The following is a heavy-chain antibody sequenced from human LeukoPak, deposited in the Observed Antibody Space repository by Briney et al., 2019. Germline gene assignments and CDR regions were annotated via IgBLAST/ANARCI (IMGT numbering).Heavy chain of an antibody. V-gene: IGHV4-34*01. CDR1: GGSFSGYY. Sequence: SETLSLTCAVYGGSFSGYYWSWIRQPPGKGLEWIGEINHSGSTNYNPSLKSRVTISVDTSKNQFSLKLSSVTAADTAVYYCARGRKGRLSSGFDYWGRGTLVTVSS. CDR3: ARGRKGRLSSGFDY. D-gene: IGHD2-21*02. CDR2: INHSGST. J-gene: IGHJ4*02.